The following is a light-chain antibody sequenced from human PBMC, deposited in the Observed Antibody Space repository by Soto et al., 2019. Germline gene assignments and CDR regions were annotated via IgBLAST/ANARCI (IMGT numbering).Light chain of an antibody. V-gene: IGLV2-14*01. CDR2: AVS. Sequence: QSALTQPASVSGSPGQSITISCTGTSSDVGGYNYVSWYQQNPGKAPKLIIYAVSNRPSGVSHRFSGSTSGNTASLAISGLQAEAEAEYYCSSYTSSTSVAFGGGTKLTVL. CDR1: SSDVGGYNY. J-gene: IGLJ2*01. CDR3: SSYTSSTSVA.